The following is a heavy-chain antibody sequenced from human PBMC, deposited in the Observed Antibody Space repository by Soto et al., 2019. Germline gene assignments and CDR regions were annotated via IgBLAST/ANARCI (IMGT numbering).Heavy chain of an antibody. D-gene: IGHD3-10*01. CDR2: ISAYNGNT. V-gene: IGHV1-18*01. J-gene: IGHJ4*02. CDR1: GSTFPRYV. Sequence: VASVPVSFPASGSTFPRYVIILVRQAPGQGLEWMGWISAYNGNTNYAQKLQGRVTMTTDTSTSTAYMELRSLRSDDTAVYYCARLGGVTDERYDSWGQGTLVPVSS. CDR3: ARLGGVTDERYDS.